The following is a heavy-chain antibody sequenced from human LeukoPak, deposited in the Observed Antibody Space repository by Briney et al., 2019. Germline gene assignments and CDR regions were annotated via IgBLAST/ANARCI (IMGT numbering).Heavy chain of an antibody. CDR3: ARDWELRLLYGMDV. CDR2: ISSSSSYI. J-gene: IGHJ6*02. CDR1: GFTFSSYS. V-gene: IGHV3-21*01. D-gene: IGHD1-7*01. Sequence: AGGSLRLSCAASGFTFSSYSMNWVRQAPGKGLEWVSSISSSSSYIYYADSVKGRFTISRDNSKNTLYLQMNSLRAEDTAVYYCARDWELRLLYGMDVWGQGTTVTVSS.